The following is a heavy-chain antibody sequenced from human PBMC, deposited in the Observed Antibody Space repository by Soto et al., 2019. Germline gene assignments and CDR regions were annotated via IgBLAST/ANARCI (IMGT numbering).Heavy chain of an antibody. CDR1: GGTLSSYA. V-gene: IGHV1-69*06. J-gene: IGHJ4*02. Sequence: GASVKVSCKASGGTLSSYAVSWVRQAPGQGLEWMGGIIPIFGTADYAQKFQGRVTITADKFTSTAYMELSSLRSEDTAVYYCARESSQEHRDGYNSYYDSWGQGTLVTVSS. CDR3: ARESSQEHRDGYNSYYDS. D-gene: IGHD5-12*01. CDR2: IIPIFGTA.